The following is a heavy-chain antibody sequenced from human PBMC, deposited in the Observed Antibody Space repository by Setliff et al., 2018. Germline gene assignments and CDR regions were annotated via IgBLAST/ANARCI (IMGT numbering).Heavy chain of an antibody. J-gene: IGHJ5*02. CDR2: IYHSGKT. Sequence: SSETLSLTCAVSGYSISSGYYWGWIRQPPGKGLEWIGSIYHSGKTYYNPSLKSRVTISVDTSKNQFSLKLSSVTAADTAVYYCARVAGSGYLDRCFDPWGQGTLVTVSS. D-gene: IGHD3-22*01. CDR3: ARVAGSGYLDRCFDP. V-gene: IGHV4-38-2*01. CDR1: GYSISSGYY.